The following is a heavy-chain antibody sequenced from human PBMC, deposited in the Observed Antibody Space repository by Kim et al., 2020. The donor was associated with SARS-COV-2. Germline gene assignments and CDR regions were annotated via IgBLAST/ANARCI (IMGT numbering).Heavy chain of an antibody. CDR1: GGTFSSYA. D-gene: IGHD3-10*01. V-gene: IGHV1-69*04. J-gene: IGHJ6*02. Sequence: SVKVSCKASGGTFSSYAISWVRQAPGQGLEWMGRIIPIFGIANYAQKFQGRVMITADKSTSTAYMELSSLRSEDTAVYYCARTMVRGVISLSGMDVWGQGTTVTVSS. CDR3: ARTMVRGVISLSGMDV. CDR2: IIPIFGIA.